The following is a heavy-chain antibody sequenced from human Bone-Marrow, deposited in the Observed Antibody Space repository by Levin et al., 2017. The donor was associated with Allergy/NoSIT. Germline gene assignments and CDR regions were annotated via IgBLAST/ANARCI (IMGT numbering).Heavy chain of an antibody. CDR2: ISFNSGRI. V-gene: IGHV3-9*01. CDR3: AKGAGTTPHYYGMDV. D-gene: IGHD1-1*01. CDR1: GFTFNHYA. Sequence: SLKISCSVSGFTFNHYAMHWVRQAPGKGLEWVSGISFNSGRIGYADSVKGRFTISRDNAKNSLSLEMNSLRPEDSALYYCAKGAGTTPHYYGMDVWGHGTTVTVSS. J-gene: IGHJ6*02.